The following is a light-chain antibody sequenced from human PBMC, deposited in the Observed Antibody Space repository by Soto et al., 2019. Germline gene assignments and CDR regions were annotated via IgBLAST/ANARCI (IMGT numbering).Light chain of an antibody. J-gene: IGKJ3*01. CDR1: QSVSSTY. CDR2: AAA. V-gene: IGKV3-20*01. CDR3: QQYCSSPLIT. Sequence: EIVLTQSPGTLSLSPGERATLSCRASQSVSSTYLAWYQHKPGQAPRLLIYAAATRAGGVPDRFSGSGSGTDFTLTISRLEPEDFAVYYCQQYCSSPLITFGPGTKVEIK.